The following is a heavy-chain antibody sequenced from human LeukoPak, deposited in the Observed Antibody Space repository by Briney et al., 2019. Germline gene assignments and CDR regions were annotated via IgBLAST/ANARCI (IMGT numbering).Heavy chain of an antibody. J-gene: IGHJ4*02. CDR1: GASFSGYY. V-gene: IGHV4-34*01. CDR2: INHSRST. D-gene: IGHD3-3*01. Sequence: SETLSLTCAVYGASFSGYYWSWIRQPPGKGLEWIGEINHSRSTNYNPSLKSRATISVDTSKNQFSLKLSSVTAADTAVYYCARMRITIFGVVITRAGYFDYWGQGTLVTVSS. CDR3: ARMRITIFGVVITRAGYFDY.